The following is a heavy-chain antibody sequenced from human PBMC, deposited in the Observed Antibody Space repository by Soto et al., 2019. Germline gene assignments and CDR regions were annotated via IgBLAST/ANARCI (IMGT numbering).Heavy chain of an antibody. V-gene: IGHV4-4*02. D-gene: IGHD2-8*01. CDR2: IYHSVST. CDR1: GGSISSSNW. J-gene: IGHJ6*02. Sequence: QVQLQESGPGLVKLSGTLSLTCAVSGGSISSSNWWSWVRQPPGKGLEWIGEIYHSVSTNNNPSLKSRCSISVDKSKNRVSLKLSSSTAADTAVYYCARRGYCTYGVCYYGMDVWGQGTTVTVSS. CDR3: ARRGYCTYGVCYYGMDV.